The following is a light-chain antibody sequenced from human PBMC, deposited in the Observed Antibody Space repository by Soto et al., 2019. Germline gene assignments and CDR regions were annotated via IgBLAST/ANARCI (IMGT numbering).Light chain of an antibody. V-gene: IGLV2-8*01. J-gene: IGLJ1*01. CDR1: SNDVGGYNY. Sequence: QSALTQPPAASGYPGQSVAISCTGTSNDVGGYNYVSWYQQHPGKAPKLMIYEVNKRPSGVPDRFSGSKSGNTASLTVSGLQAEDEADYYCSSYAGSSNVFGTGTKVTVL. CDR3: SSYAGSSNV. CDR2: EVN.